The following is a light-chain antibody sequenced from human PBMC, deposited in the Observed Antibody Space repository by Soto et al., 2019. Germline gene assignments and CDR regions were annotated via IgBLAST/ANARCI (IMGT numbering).Light chain of an antibody. Sequence: DVVMTQSPLSLPVTLGQPASISCRSSQSLVYSGGNTYLNWFQQRPGQSPRHLIYKVSNRDSGVPDRFSGSGSGTDFTLKISRVEAEDVAVYYCMQGTHWPPTFGQGTKVEIK. CDR1: QSLVYSGGNTY. CDR2: KVS. CDR3: MQGTHWPPT. J-gene: IGKJ1*01. V-gene: IGKV2-30*01.